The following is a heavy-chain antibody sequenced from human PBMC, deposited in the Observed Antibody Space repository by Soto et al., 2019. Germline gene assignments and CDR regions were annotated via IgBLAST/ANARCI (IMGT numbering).Heavy chain of an antibody. CDR2: ISYSGST. J-gene: IGHJ6*02. Sequence: SETLSLTCTVSGGSISSYYWRWIRQPPGKGLEWIGYISYSGSTYYNPSLKSRVTISVDTSKNQFSLKLSSVTAADTAVYYCARHKPNSSGWYYYGMDVWGQGTTVTVSS. CDR1: GGSISSYY. D-gene: IGHD6-19*01. CDR3: ARHKPNSSGWYYYGMDV. V-gene: IGHV4-59*08.